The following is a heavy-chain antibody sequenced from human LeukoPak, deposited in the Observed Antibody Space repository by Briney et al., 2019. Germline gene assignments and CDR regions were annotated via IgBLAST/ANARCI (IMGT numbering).Heavy chain of an antibody. CDR1: GYTFTGYY. D-gene: IGHD3-10*01. Sequence: GASVKVSCKASGYTFTGYYMHWVRQAPGQGLEWMGWINPNSGGTNYAQKFQGRVTMTRDTSISTAYMELSRLRSDDTAVYYCARAMKKHRGYYYYMDVWGKGTTVTVSS. J-gene: IGHJ6*03. V-gene: IGHV1-2*02. CDR3: ARAMKKHRGYYYYMDV. CDR2: INPNSGGT.